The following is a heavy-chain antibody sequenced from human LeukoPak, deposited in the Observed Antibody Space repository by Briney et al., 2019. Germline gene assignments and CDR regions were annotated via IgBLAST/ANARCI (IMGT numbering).Heavy chain of an antibody. CDR1: GGSLSGYY. CDR2: INHSGST. Sequence: SETLSLTCAVYGGSLSGYYWNWIRQSPGKGLEWIGEINHSGSTNYNPSLKSRVTISVDTSKNQFSLKLSSVTAADTAVYYCARIDRAVAGTIDYWGQGTLVTVSS. J-gene: IGHJ4*02. D-gene: IGHD6-19*01. CDR3: ARIDRAVAGTIDY. V-gene: IGHV4-34*01.